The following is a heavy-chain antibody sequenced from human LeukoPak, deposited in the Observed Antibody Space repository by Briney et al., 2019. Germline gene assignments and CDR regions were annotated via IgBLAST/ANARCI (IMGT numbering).Heavy chain of an antibody. Sequence: GGSLRLSCVASGFTFNNYWMNWVRQAPGRGPEWVANIREDGSEKNYVDSVKGRFTISRENAKNSLYLQMDNLRAEDTAVYYCATDRREEPSNFDRNRFAYWGQGTLVTVSS. CDR3: ATDRREEPSNFDRNRFAY. V-gene: IGHV3-7*05. D-gene: IGHD1-14*01. J-gene: IGHJ4*02. CDR1: GFTFNNYW. CDR2: IREDGSEK.